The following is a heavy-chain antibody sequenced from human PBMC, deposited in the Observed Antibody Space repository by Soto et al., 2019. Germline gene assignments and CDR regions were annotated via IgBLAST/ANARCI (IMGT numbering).Heavy chain of an antibody. J-gene: IGHJ5*02. D-gene: IGHD1-26*01. Sequence: SETLCLTCAVSGDSISSTGSWSWVRQPPGKGLEWIGEIFHGGGTNYNPSLQNRVTISIDKSKNQFSLILNSVTAADTAVYYYANSTYAKTPRWFDPWGQGTLVTVSS. CDR1: GDSISSTGS. V-gene: IGHV4-4*02. CDR2: IFHGGGT. CDR3: ANSTYAKTPRWFDP.